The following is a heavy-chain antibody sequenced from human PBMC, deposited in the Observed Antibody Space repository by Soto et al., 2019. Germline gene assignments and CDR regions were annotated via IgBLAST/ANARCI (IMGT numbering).Heavy chain of an antibody. CDR1: GGTFSSYA. V-gene: IGHV1-69*13. D-gene: IGHD4-4*01. J-gene: IGHJ4*02. CDR2: IIPIFGTA. CDR3: ARESGSHSNIPFDH. Sequence: SVKVSCKASGGTFSSYAIGWVRQAPGQGLEWMGGIIPIFGTANYAQKFQGRVTITADESTSTAYMELSSLRSEDTAVYYCARESGSHSNIPFDHWGQGTLVTVSS.